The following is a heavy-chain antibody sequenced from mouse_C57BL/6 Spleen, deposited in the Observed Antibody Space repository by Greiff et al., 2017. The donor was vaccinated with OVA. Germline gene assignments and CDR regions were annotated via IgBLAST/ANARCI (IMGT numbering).Heavy chain of an antibody. CDR2: ISTYYGDA. CDR1: GYTFTDYA. CDR3: AREGLWRLREHYYAMDY. D-gene: IGHD2-4*01. Sequence: QVQLKQSGPELVRPGVSVKISCKGSGYTFTDYAMHWVKQSHAKSLEWIGVISTYYGDASYNQKFKDKATMTVDKSSSTAYMELARLTSEDSAVYYCAREGLWRLREHYYAMDYWGQGTSVTVSS. V-gene: IGHV1-67*01. J-gene: IGHJ4*01.